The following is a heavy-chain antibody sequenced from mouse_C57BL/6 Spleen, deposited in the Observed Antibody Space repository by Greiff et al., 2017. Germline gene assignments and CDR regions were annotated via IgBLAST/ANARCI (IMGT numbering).Heavy chain of an antibody. V-gene: IGHV5-16*01. CDR3: SRDIYYGNYEYFDV. CDR2: INYDGSST. Sequence: VQLKESEGGLVQPGSSMKLSCTASGFTFSDYYMAWVRQVPEKGLEWVANINYDGSSTYYLDSLKSRFSISRDNAKNILYLQMSSLKSEDTATYYCSRDIYYGNYEYFDVWGTGTTVTVSS. D-gene: IGHD2-1*01. CDR1: GFTFSDYY. J-gene: IGHJ1*03.